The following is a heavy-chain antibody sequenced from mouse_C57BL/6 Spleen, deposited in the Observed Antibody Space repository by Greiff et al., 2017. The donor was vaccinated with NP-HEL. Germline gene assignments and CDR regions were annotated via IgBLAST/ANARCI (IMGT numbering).Heavy chain of an antibody. CDR3: AIYDYGERDFDY. J-gene: IGHJ2*01. CDR1: GYTFTSYW. V-gene: IGHV1-52*01. D-gene: IGHD2-4*01. CDR2: IDPSDSET. Sequence: QVQLQQPGAELVRPGSSVKLSCKASGYTFTSYWMHWVKQRPIQGLEWIGNIDPSDSETHYNQKFKDKATLTVDKSSSTAYMQLSSLTSEDSAVYYCAIYDYGERDFDYWGQGTTLTVSS.